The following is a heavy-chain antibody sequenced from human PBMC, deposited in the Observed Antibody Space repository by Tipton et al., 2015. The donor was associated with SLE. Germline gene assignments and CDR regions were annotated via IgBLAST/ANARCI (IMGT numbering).Heavy chain of an antibody. J-gene: IGHJ5*02. CDR1: GYSFTNSW. D-gene: IGHD2/OR15-2a*01. CDR2: IDPSDSYT. CDR3: ALGRNCDSSRCPGTWYDP. Sequence: VQLVQSGAEVKKPGESLRISCKGSGYSFTNSWIYWVRQMPGKGLEWMGRIDPSDSYTDYSPSFKGHVTISADKSISTAYLHWSSLKASDTAMYYCALGRNCDSSRCPGTWYDPWGQGTLVTVSS. V-gene: IGHV5-10-1*01.